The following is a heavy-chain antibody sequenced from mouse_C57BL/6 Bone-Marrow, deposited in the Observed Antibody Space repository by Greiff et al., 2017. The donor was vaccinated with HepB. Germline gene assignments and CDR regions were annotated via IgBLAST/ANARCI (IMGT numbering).Heavy chain of an antibody. D-gene: IGHD2-4*01. Sequence: EVNLVESGEGLVKPGGSLKLSCAASGFTFSSYAMSWVRQTPEKRLEWVAYISSGGDYIYYADTVKGRFTISRDNARNTLYLQMSSLKSEDTAMYYCTKYDSYYYAMDYWGQGTSVTVSS. CDR1: GFTFSSYA. V-gene: IGHV5-9-1*02. CDR3: TKYDSYYYAMDY. J-gene: IGHJ4*01. CDR2: ISSGGDYI.